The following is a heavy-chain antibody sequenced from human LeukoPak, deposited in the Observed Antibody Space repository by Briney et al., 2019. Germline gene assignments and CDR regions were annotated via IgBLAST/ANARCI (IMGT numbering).Heavy chain of an antibody. CDR2: IKQDGSEK. J-gene: IGHJ4*02. Sequence: GGSLTLSCAASGFTFSSYWMSWVRQAPGKGLEWVANIKQDGSEKYYVDSVKGRFTISRDNAKNSLYLQMNSLRAEDTAVYYCARDNGGGYDSSGYKTYYFDYWGQGTLVTVSS. D-gene: IGHD3-22*01. CDR1: GFTFSSYW. V-gene: IGHV3-7*01. CDR3: ARDNGGGYDSSGYKTYYFDY.